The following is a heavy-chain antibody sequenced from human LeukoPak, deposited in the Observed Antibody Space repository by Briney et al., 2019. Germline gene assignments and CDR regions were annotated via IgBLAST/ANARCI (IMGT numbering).Heavy chain of an antibody. CDR2: IYHSWST. V-gene: IGHV4-4*02. J-gene: IGHJ6*02. D-gene: IGHD3-22*01. CDR3: ARGPYYYDSSGYYIPYYGMDV. CDR1: GGSISSSNW. Sequence: SGTLSLTCAVSGGSISSSNWWSWVRQPPGKGLEWIGEIYHSWSTNYNPSLKSRVTISVDKSKNQFSLKLSSVTAADTAVYYCARGPYYYDSSGYYIPYYGMDVWGQGTTVTVSS.